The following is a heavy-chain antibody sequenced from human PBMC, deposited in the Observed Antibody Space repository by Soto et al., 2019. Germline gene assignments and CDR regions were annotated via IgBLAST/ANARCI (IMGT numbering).Heavy chain of an antibody. CDR2: IIPIFGTA. D-gene: IGHD6-19*01. CDR1: GGTFSSYA. J-gene: IGHJ3*02. Sequence: SVKVSCKASGGTFSSYAISWVRQAPGQGLEWMGGIIPIFGTANYAQKFQGRVTITADESTSTAYMELSSMRSEDTAVYYCARDAYSSVWTGGVGAFDIWGQGTMVTVSS. V-gene: IGHV1-69*13. CDR3: ARDAYSSVWTGGVGAFDI.